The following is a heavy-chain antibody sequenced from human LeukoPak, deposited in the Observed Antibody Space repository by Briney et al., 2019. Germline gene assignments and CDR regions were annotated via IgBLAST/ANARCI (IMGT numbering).Heavy chain of an antibody. CDR1: GFTFSSYA. CDR2: ISYDGSNK. CDR3: ARSALLYGSGRISFDY. J-gene: IGHJ4*02. Sequence: GGSLRLSCAASGFTFSSYAMHWVRQAPGKGLEWVAVISYDGSNKYYADSVKGRFTISRDNSKNTLYLQMNSLRAEDTAVYYCARSALLYGSGRISFDYWGQGTLVTVSS. D-gene: IGHD3-10*01. V-gene: IGHV3-30-3*01.